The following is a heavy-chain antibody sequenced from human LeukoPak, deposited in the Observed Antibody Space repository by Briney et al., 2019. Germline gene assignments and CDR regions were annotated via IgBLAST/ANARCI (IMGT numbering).Heavy chain of an antibody. D-gene: IGHD3-10*01. Sequence: ASVKVSCKASGYTFPSYFMHWVRQAPGQGLEWMGIINPTGGSTTYAQKFQGRVTMTEDTSTDTAYMELSSLRSEDTAVYYCASGPLWFGDLLIPFDYWGQGTLVTVSS. CDR2: INPTGGST. CDR1: GYTFPSYF. J-gene: IGHJ4*02. CDR3: ASGPLWFGDLLIPFDY. V-gene: IGHV1-46*01.